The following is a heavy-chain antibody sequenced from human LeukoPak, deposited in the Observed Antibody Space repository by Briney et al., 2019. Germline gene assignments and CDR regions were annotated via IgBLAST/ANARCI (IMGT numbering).Heavy chain of an antibody. CDR2: IYYSGST. J-gene: IGHJ6*02. D-gene: IGHD1-14*01. Sequence: SETLSLTCTVSGGSISSGDYYWSWIRQPPGKGLEWIGYIYYSGSTNYNPSLKSRVTISVDTSKNQFSLKLSSVTAADTAVYYCARVRGPDGGMDVWGQGTTVTVSS. CDR1: GGSISSGDYY. V-gene: IGHV4-61*08. CDR3: ARVRGPDGGMDV.